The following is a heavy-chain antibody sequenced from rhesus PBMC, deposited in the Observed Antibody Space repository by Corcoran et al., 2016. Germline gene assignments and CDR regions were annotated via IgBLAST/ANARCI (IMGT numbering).Heavy chain of an antibody. D-gene: IGHD1-38*01. CDR3: ARWDLHFDY. V-gene: IGHV4-143*01. J-gene: IGHJ4*01. Sequence: QVQLQESGPGVVKPSETLSLTCAVSGGSISGYYLWSRIRQPPGKGLEWIGYIYGGSGSTSYNPSLKSRVIISIDTSKSQFSLKLSSVTAADTAVYYCARWDLHFDYWGQGVLVTVSS. CDR2: IYGGSGST. CDR1: GGSISGYYL.